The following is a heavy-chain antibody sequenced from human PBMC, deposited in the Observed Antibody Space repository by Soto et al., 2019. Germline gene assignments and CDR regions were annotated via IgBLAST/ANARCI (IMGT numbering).Heavy chain of an antibody. Sequence: SETLSLTCTVSGGSVSNDNFYWSWIRQPPWKGLGWIGYVHSSGITNYNPSLKRRVTISVDTSRNQFSLRLSSVTAADTAVYYCARGLTMGQLPSHFDHWGQGTLVTVSS. CDR3: ARGLTMGQLPSHFDH. CDR1: GGSVSNDNFY. CDR2: VHSSGIT. J-gene: IGHJ5*02. V-gene: IGHV4-61*01. D-gene: IGHD3-16*01.